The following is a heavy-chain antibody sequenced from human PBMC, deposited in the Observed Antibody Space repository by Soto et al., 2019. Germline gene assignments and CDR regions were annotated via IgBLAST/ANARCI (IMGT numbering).Heavy chain of an antibody. Sequence: QVQLVESGGGLVKPGGSLRLSCAASGFTFSDYYMSWIRQAPGKGLEWVSYISSRSSTIFYADSVKGRFTISRDNVKNSLYLQMNSLRAEDTAVYYCGSGPNGAFFVYWGQGILVSVSS. CDR3: GSGPNGAFFVY. D-gene: IGHD2-8*01. CDR1: GFTFSDYY. V-gene: IGHV3-11*01. CDR2: ISSRSSTI. J-gene: IGHJ4*02.